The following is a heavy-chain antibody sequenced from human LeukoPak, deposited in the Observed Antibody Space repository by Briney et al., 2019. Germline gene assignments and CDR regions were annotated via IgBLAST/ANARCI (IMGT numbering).Heavy chain of an antibody. CDR1: GGTFSSYA. D-gene: IGHD6-25*01. Sequence: SVKVSCKASGGTFSSYAISWVRQAPGQGLEWMGGIIPIFGTANYAQKFQGRVTITADESTSTAYMELSSLRSEDTAVYYCARAGYSSGPADYYYYYMDVWGKGTTVTVSS. CDR2: IIPIFGTA. J-gene: IGHJ6*03. V-gene: IGHV1-69*13. CDR3: ARAGYSSGPADYYYYYMDV.